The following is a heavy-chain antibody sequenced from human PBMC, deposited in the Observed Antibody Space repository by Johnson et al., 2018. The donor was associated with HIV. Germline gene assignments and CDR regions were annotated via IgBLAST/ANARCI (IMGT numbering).Heavy chain of an antibody. CDR2: ISYGGSYK. CDR1: GFTFSHYG. J-gene: IGHJ3*02. CDR3: AKDPTDFGADWAFDI. V-gene: IGHV3-30*18. Sequence: QVQLVESGGGVVQPGRSLRLSCAASGFTFSHYGMHWVRQAPGKGLEWVAIISYGGSYKYYADSVKGRFTISRDNSKNTLYLQMNSLRAEDTAVYYCAKDPTDFGADWAFDIWGQGTMVTVSS. D-gene: IGHD3-10*01.